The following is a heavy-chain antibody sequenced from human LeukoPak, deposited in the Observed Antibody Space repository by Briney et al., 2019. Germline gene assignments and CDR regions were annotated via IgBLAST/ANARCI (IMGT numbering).Heavy chain of an antibody. J-gene: IGHJ4*02. Sequence: SVKVSCKAFGGTFSSYAISWVRQAPGQGLEWMGGIIPIFGTANYAQKFQGRVTITADESTSTAYMELSSLRSEDTAVYYCARGRDYDSSGYYDYWGQGTLVTVSS. CDR2: IIPIFGTA. CDR3: ARGRDYDSSGYYDY. V-gene: IGHV1-69*13. D-gene: IGHD3-22*01. CDR1: GGTFSSYA.